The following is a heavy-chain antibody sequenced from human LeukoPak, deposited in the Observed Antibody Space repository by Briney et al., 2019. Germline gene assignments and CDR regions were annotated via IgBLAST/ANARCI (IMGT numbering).Heavy chain of an antibody. CDR3: ARGGDTSNWYPGYFDY. CDR2: LKSDGSST. V-gene: IGHV3-74*01. D-gene: IGHD6-13*01. CDR1: GFTFSSYA. Sequence: QPGGSLRLSCAACGFTFSSYAMSWVPQAPGKGPVWGSRLKSDGSSTRFADSVQGRFTISRDNGKNTVYLQMNSLRAEDTAVYYCARGGDTSNWYPGYFDYWGQGALVTVSS. J-gene: IGHJ4*02.